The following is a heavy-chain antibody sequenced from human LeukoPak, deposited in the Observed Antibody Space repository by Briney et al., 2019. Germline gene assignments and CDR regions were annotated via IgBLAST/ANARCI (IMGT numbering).Heavy chain of an antibody. Sequence: SETLSLTCTVSGGSISGSGYYWGWVRQAPGKGLEWIGSIYHSGTTYYNPYLKSRVTISVDTSRNQFSVRLSSVTAADAAVYYCARGRYYFDSWGQGTLVTAAS. J-gene: IGHJ4*02. CDR2: IYHSGTT. V-gene: IGHV4-39*07. CDR1: GGSISGSGYY. CDR3: ARGRYYFDS.